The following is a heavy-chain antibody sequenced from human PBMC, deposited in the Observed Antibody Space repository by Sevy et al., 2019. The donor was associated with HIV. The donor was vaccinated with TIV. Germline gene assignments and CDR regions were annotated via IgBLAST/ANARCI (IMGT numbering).Heavy chain of an antibody. Sequence: SETLSLTCTVSGGSISSSSYYWGWIRQPPGKGLAWIGSIYYSGSTYYNPSLKSRVTISVDTSKNQFSLKLSSVTAADTAVYYCARRDPTLTSYYYYYYGMDVWGQGTTVTVSS. CDR1: GGSISSSSYY. D-gene: IGHD4-4*01. J-gene: IGHJ6*02. V-gene: IGHV4-39*01. CDR2: IYYSGST. CDR3: ARRDPTLTSYYYYYYGMDV.